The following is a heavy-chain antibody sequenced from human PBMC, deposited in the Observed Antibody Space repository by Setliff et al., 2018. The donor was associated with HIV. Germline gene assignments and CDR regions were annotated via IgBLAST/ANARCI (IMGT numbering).Heavy chain of an antibody. D-gene: IGHD4-17*01. CDR2: ISVYNGKG. J-gene: IGHJ4*02. CDR1: SNTFINDV. Sequence: EASVKVSCKASSNTFINDVFNWVRQAPGQGLEWMGWISVYNGKGNYAQKFQDRISMTTDTSTSTVYMELRSLVSDDTAVYYCARRATTGDYHHFFDFWGQGTLVTVSS. CDR3: ARRATTGDYHHFFDF. V-gene: IGHV1-18*04.